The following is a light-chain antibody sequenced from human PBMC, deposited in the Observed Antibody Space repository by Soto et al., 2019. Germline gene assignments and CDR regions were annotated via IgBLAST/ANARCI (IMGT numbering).Light chain of an antibody. Sequence: DIQMTKSPSTQSAAVGDRVTITNRASQSIRYRLAWFQQKAGKAPKLLIYEASRLESGVPSRISGSGSGTEFTLTISSLQPDDFETYYCQQYTSYPWTFGQGTKVDI. CDR2: EAS. CDR1: QSIRYR. V-gene: IGKV1-5*03. J-gene: IGKJ1*01. CDR3: QQYTSYPWT.